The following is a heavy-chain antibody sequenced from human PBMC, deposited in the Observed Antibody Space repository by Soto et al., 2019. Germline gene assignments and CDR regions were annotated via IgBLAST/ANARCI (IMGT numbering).Heavy chain of an antibody. D-gene: IGHD3-22*01. CDR1: GYIFTSYY. Sequence: GESLKISCKGSGYIFTSYYINWVRQMPGKGLEWMGRIDPSDSYTNYSPSFQGHVTISADKSISTAYLQWSSLKASDTAMYYCARLDVYYYDSSGYYQASDAFDIWGQGTMVTVSS. CDR2: IDPSDSYT. CDR3: ARLDVYYYDSSGYYQASDAFDI. V-gene: IGHV5-10-1*01. J-gene: IGHJ3*02.